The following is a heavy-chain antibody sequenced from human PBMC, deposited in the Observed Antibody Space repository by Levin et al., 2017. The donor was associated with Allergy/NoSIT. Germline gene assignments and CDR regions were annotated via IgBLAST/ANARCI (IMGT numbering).Heavy chain of an antibody. CDR3: AKGTYRSGGCFLDY. CDR2: INPDGSDR. J-gene: IGHJ4*02. V-gene: IGHV3-7*01. CDR1: GFTFDTSW. D-gene: IGHD6-19*01. Sequence: GGSLRLSCAVSGFTFDTSWVNWVRQAPGKGLEWVANINPDGSDRYYVDSVKGRFTISRDNAKNSLYLQLNSLRAEDTAVYYCAKGTYRSGGCFLDYWVQGTVVTVSS.